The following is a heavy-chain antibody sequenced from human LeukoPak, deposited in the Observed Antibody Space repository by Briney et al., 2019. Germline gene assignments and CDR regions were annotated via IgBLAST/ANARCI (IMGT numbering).Heavy chain of an antibody. J-gene: IGHJ6*02. CDR3: AREEMATIPLYYYGMDV. D-gene: IGHD5-24*01. CDR1: GGTFSSYA. V-gene: IGHV1-69*04. Sequence: ASVKVSCKASGGTFSSYAISWVRQAPGQGLEWMGRIIPILGIANYAQKFQGRVTITADKFTSTAYMELSSLRSEDTAVYYCAREEMATIPLYYYGMDVWGQGTTVTVSS. CDR2: IIPILGIA.